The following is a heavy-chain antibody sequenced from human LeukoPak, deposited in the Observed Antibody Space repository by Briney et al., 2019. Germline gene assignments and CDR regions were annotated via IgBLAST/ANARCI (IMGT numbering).Heavy chain of an antibody. Sequence: SETLSLTCTVSGGSISSSSYYWGWIRQPPGKGLEWIGSIYYSGSTYYNPSLKSRVTISVDTSKNQFSLKLSSVTAADTAVYYCARLDDILTGYYRELYFDYWGQGTLVTVSS. D-gene: IGHD3-9*01. J-gene: IGHJ4*02. CDR1: GGSISSSSYY. V-gene: IGHV4-39*01. CDR2: IYYSGST. CDR3: ARLDDILTGYYRELYFDY.